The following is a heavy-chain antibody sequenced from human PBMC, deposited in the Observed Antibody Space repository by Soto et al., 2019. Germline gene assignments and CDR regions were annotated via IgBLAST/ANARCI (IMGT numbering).Heavy chain of an antibody. CDR3: ARGQEQQLVRTFFDY. J-gene: IGHJ4*02. CDR2: INHSGST. Sequence: QVQLQQWGAGLLKPSETLSLTCAVYGGSFSGYYWSWIRQPPGKGLEWIGEINHSGSTNYNPSLKSRVTISVDTSKNQFSLKLSSVTAADTAVYYCARGQEQQLVRTFFDYWGQGTLVTVSS. CDR1: GGSFSGYY. V-gene: IGHV4-34*01. D-gene: IGHD6-13*01.